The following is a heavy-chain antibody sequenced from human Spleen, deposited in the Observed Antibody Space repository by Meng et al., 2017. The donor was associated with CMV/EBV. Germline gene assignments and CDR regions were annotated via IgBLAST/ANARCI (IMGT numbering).Heavy chain of an antibody. CDR3: AKGDTMVRGRWFDP. Sequence: SGFTLSRYAMSWVRQAPGKGLEWVSAISGSGGSTYYADSVKGRFTISRDNSKNTLYLQMNSLRAEDTAVYYCAKGDTMVRGRWFDPWGQGTLVTVSS. J-gene: IGHJ5*02. D-gene: IGHD3-10*01. V-gene: IGHV3-23*01. CDR2: ISGSGGST. CDR1: GFTLSRYA.